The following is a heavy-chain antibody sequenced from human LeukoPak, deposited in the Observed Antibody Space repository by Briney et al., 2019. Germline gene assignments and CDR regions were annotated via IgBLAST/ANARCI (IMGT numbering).Heavy chain of an antibody. J-gene: IGHJ4*02. Sequence: SETLSLTCAVYGGSFSGYYWSWIRQPPGKGLEWIGEINHSGSTNYNPSLKSRVTISADTSKNQFSLKLSSVTAADTAIYYCARFSGGTSRVDYWGQGTLVTVSS. CDR3: ARFSGGTSRVDY. CDR1: GGSFSGYY. CDR2: INHSGST. V-gene: IGHV4-34*01.